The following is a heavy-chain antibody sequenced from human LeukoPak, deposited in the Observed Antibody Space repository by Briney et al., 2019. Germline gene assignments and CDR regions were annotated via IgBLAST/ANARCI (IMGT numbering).Heavy chain of an antibody. D-gene: IGHD2/OR15-2a*01. CDR1: AFTFGNYW. J-gene: IGHJ4*02. CDR2: INSDDSST. V-gene: IGHV3-74*01. Sequence: GGSLRLSCEAAAFTFGNYWMHWVRQAPGKGPVWVSRINSDDSSTTYADSVKGRFTISRDNAKNTLYLQMNSLRVEDTAVYYCASTNRLDYWGQGTLVTVSS. CDR3: ASTNRLDY.